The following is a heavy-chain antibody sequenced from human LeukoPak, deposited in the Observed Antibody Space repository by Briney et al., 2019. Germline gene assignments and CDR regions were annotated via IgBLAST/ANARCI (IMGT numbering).Heavy chain of an antibody. CDR3: ARGGYSFDY. D-gene: IGHD5-18*01. CDR1: GFSLSGYW. J-gene: IGHJ4*02. CDR2: LHADGVEQ. V-gene: IGHV3-7*01. Sequence: HPGGSLRLSCAASGFSLSGYWMNWVRQAPGKGLEWVARLHADGVEQNYVDSVTGRFTMSRDNAKNSLDLQMNSLRVEDTAVYYCARGGYSFDYLGQGTLVAVSS.